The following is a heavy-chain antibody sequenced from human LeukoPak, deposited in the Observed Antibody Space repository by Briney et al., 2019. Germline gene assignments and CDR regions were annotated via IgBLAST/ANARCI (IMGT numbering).Heavy chain of an antibody. D-gene: IGHD6-6*01. J-gene: IGHJ1*01. CDR3: ARGRIAARPGYFQH. V-gene: IGHV1-69*11. Sequence: GASVKVSCKASGGTFTNHAITWVRQAPGQGLEWMGRIIPILESEDYAQKFQGRVTITTDEFKTTAYMELSSLRPDDTAVYYCARGRIAARPGYFQHWGQGTLVTVSS. CDR2: IIPILESE. CDR1: GGTFTNHA.